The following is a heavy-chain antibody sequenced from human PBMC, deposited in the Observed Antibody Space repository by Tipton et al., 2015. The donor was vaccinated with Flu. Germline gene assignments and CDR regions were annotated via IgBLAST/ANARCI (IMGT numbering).Heavy chain of an antibody. CDR2: IYCNGVT. D-gene: IGHD5-24*01. Sequence: TLSLTCTVSGASGGSIRSYCWSWIRQPPGKGLEWIGFIYCNGVTNYNPSLKSRVTTSVDTSKNQFSLKLTSVTAADTAVYFCARSRDGYTPAAYWGQGALVTVSS. CDR1: GASGGSIRSYC. V-gene: IGHV4-59*08. CDR3: ARSRDGYTPAAY. J-gene: IGHJ4*02.